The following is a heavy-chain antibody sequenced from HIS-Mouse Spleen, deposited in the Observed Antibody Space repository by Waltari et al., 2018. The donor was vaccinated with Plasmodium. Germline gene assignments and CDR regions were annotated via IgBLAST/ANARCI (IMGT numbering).Heavy chain of an antibody. CDR1: GFTFSSYW. CDR2: IKQDGSEK. J-gene: IGHJ2*01. Sequence: EVQLVESGGGWVQPGGSLRLSCADSGFTFSSYWMSWVRQAPGKGLEWVANIKQDGSEKYYVDSVKGRFTISRDNAKNSLYLQMNSLRAEDTAVYYCASSWYWYFDLWGRGTLVTVSS. V-gene: IGHV3-7*01. CDR3: ASSWYWYFDL. D-gene: IGHD6-13*01.